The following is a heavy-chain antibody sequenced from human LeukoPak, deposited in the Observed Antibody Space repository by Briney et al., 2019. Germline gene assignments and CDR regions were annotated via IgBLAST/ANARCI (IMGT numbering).Heavy chain of an antibody. J-gene: IGHJ4*02. CDR3: ARQSGSSSGWDPYHFDY. V-gene: IGHV4-4*07. CDR2: IYTSGST. CDR1: GGSISSYY. Sequence: SETLSLTCTASGGSISSYYWSWIRQPAGKGLEWIGRIYTSGSTNYNPSLKSRVTMSVDTSKNQFSLKLSSVTAADTAVYYCARQSGSSSGWDPYHFDYWGQGTLVTVSS. D-gene: IGHD6-19*01.